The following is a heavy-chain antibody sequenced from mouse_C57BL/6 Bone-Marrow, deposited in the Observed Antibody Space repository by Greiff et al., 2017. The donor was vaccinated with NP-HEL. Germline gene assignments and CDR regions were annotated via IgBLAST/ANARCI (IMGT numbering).Heavy chain of an antibody. CDR3: ARDRAYYYGTLDY. V-gene: IGHV5-4*01. Sequence: EVQGVESGGGLVKPGGSLKLSCAASGFTFSSYAMSWVRQTPEKRLEWVATISDGGSYTYYPDNVKGRFTISRDNAKNNLYLQMSLLKSEDTAMYYCARDRAYYYGTLDYWGQGTTLTVSS. CDR1: GFTFSSYA. CDR2: ISDGGSYT. J-gene: IGHJ2*01. D-gene: IGHD1-1*01.